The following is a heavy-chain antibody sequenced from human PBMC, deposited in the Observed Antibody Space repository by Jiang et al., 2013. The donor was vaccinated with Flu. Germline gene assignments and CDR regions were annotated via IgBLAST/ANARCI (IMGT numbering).Heavy chain of an antibody. J-gene: IGHJ4*02. CDR3: ARTRSSLAGASDY. V-gene: IGHV2-70*11. CDR1: GSSLSTNGMC. D-gene: IGHD1-26*01. Sequence: LTLTCTFSGSSLSTNGMCVSWIRQPPGKALEWLARIDWDDDKYYIPSLKTRLTISKDTSTNQVVLTMTNMDPVDTATYYCARTRSSLAGASDYWGQGTLVTVSS. CDR2: IDWDDDK.